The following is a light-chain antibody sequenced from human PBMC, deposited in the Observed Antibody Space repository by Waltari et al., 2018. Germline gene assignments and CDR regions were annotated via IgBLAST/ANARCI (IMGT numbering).Light chain of an antibody. CDR1: ETIRSN. CDR2: GAS. CDR3: QQYNDWPLT. V-gene: IGKV3-15*01. J-gene: IGKJ4*01. Sequence: EIVMTQSPATLSVSPGERATLSCRASETIRSNLAWYQQKLGQAPRLLVYGASTRATGIPARFSGSGSGPEFTPTISSLQSEDFGVYYCQQYNDWPLTFGGGTKVEIK.